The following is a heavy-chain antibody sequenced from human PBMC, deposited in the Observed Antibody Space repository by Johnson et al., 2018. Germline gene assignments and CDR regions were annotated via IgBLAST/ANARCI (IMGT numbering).Heavy chain of an antibody. V-gene: IGHV3-30-3*01. CDR3: ARDPFGVHPLDDMDV. D-gene: IGHD3-10*01. J-gene: IGHJ6*03. CDR2: ISSDGSNN. Sequence: QVQLQESGGGVVQPGRSLRLSCAASGFTFTNYAMHWVRQAPGRGLEWVAVISSDGSNNSYADSVKFRFSSSGDNSKSTLFLQMNGLGREETAVYYCARDPFGVHPLDDMDVWGIGTTVTVSS. CDR1: GFTFTNYA.